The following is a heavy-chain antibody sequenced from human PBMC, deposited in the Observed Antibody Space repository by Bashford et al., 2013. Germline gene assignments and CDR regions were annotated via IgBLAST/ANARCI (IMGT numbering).Heavy chain of an antibody. CDR3: ARVERRYCSSTSCRNWFDP. CDR1: GYTFTSYG. D-gene: IGHD2-2*01. CDR2: ISAYNGNT. Sequence: VASVKVSCKASGYTFTSYGISWVRQAPGQGLEWMGWISAYNGNTNYAQKLQGRVTMTTDTSTSTAYMELRSLRSDDTAVYYCARVERRYCSSTSCRNWFDPWGQGTLVTVSS. V-gene: IGHV1-18*04. J-gene: IGHJ5*02.